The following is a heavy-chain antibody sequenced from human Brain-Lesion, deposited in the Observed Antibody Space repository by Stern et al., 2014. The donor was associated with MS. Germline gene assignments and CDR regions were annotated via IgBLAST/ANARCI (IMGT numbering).Heavy chain of an antibody. Sequence: EVQLVESGAEVKKPGESLKISCEASGYLFDDYWIGWVRQMSGRGLELVAIIFPRDSNTRYSPSVQGQVTISADKSISTAFLQGSSQRASDTPFYYWARSPATPSGYDRFDYWGQGALVTVSS. D-gene: IGHD5-12*01. CDR3: ARSPATPSGYDRFDY. CDR2: IFPRDSNT. V-gene: IGHV5-51*03. J-gene: IGHJ4*02. CDR1: GYLFDDYW.